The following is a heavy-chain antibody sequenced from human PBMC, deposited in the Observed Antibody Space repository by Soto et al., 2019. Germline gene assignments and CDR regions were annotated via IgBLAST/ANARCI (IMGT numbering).Heavy chain of an antibody. CDR3: ARDRYGDYDIGWFDP. J-gene: IGHJ5*02. CDR2: ISAYNGNT. Sequence: ASVKVSCKASGYTFTSYGISWVRQAPGQGLEWMGWISAYNGNTNYAQKLQGRVTMTTDTSTSTAYMELRSLRSDDTAVYYCARDRYGDYDIGWFDPWGQGTLVTVSS. CDR1: GYTFTSYG. D-gene: IGHD4-17*01. V-gene: IGHV1-18*01.